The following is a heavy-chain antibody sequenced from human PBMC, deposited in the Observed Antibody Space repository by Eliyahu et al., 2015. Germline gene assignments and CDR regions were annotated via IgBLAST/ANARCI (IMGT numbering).Heavy chain of an antibody. J-gene: IGHJ4*02. CDR2: INHSGST. D-gene: IGHD1-26*01. V-gene: IGHV4-34*01. CDR3: ARGLGGSFDY. CDR1: GGSFSGYY. Sequence: QVQLQQWGAGLLKPSETLSLTCAVYGGSFSGYYWSWIRQPPGKGLEWIGEINHSGSTNYNPSLKSRVTISVDTSKNQFSLKLSSVTAADTAVYYCARGLGGSFDYWGQGTLVTVSS.